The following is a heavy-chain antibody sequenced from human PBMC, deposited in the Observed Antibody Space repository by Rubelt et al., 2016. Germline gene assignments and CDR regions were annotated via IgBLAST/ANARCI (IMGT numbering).Heavy chain of an antibody. D-gene: IGHD6-19*01. J-gene: IGHJ6*02. CDR2: INPNSGGT. CDR1: GYTFTGYY. Sequence: KASGYTFTGYYMHWVRQAPGQGLEWMGRINPNSGGTNYAQKFQGRVTMTKDTSISTAYMELSRLRSDDTAVYYCASPGSAVIISVAGTYGMAVWGQGTTVTVSS. V-gene: IGHV1-2*06. CDR3: ASPGSAVIISVAGTYGMAV.